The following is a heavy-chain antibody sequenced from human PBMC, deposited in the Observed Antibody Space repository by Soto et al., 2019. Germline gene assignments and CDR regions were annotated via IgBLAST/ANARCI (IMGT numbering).Heavy chain of an antibody. CDR1: GGSINNYY. CDR3: ARQSNYGNGWSTFDY. D-gene: IGHD6-19*01. V-gene: IGHV4-59*01. Sequence: PSETVSLTGTVSGGSINNYYWLWIRQPPGKGLEWIGYIFYSGDTNSSPSLKSRVAISVDTSKNQFSLKLSSVTTADTAVYYCARQSNYGNGWSTFDYWGRGTLVTVSS. J-gene: IGHJ4*02. CDR2: IFYSGDT.